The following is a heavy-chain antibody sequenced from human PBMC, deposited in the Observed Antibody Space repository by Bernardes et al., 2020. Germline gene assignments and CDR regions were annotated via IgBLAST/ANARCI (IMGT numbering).Heavy chain of an antibody. D-gene: IGHD3-10*01. Sequence: TLSLTCTVSGGSISSSSYYWGWIRQPPGKGLEWIGSIYYSGSTYYNPSLKSRVTISVDTSKNQFSLKLSSVTAADTAVYYCAGPYGSGSYAFDPWGQGTLVTVSS. CDR3: AGPYGSGSYAFDP. V-gene: IGHV4-39*01. CDR1: GGSISSSSYY. J-gene: IGHJ5*02. CDR2: IYYSGST.